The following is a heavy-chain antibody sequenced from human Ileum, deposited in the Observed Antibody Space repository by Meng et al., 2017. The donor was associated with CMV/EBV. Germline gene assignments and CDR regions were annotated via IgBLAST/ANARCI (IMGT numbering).Heavy chain of an antibody. CDR3: ARLGDAVTGTTVAFDY. Sequence: GGSLRLSCKGSGYSFTSYWIGWVRQMPGKGLEWMGIIYPGDSDTRYSPSFQGQVTISADKSISTAYLQWSSLKASDTAMYYCARLGDAVTGTTVAFDYWGQGTRVTGSS. CDR1: GYSFTSYW. V-gene: IGHV5-51*01. D-gene: IGHD1-7*01. J-gene: IGHJ4*02. CDR2: IYPGDSDT.